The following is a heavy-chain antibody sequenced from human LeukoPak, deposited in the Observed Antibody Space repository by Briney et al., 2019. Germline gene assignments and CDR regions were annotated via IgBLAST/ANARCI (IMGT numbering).Heavy chain of an antibody. J-gene: IGHJ4*02. CDR1: GFTFSSYG. Sequence: GGSLRLSCAASGFTFSSYGMSWVRQAPGKGLEWVSSISGTYTSTYYADSVKGRFTISRDNSKNTLYLQMNSLRADDTAVYHCAKGHSSSWSIFDYWGQGTLVTVSS. CDR3: AKGHSSSWSIFDY. V-gene: IGHV3-23*01. D-gene: IGHD6-13*01. CDR2: ISGTYTST.